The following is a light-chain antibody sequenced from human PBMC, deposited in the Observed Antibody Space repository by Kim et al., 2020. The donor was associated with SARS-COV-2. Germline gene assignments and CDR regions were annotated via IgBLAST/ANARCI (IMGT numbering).Light chain of an antibody. Sequence: DIQMTQSPSTLSASVGDRVTITCRASQSISSWLAWYQQKPGKAPKLLIYKASSLESGVPSRFSGSGSGTEFTLTISSLQPDDFATYYCQQYNSYSPQLTFGGGPKLEI. V-gene: IGKV1-5*03. J-gene: IGKJ4*01. CDR2: KAS. CDR1: QSISSW. CDR3: QQYNSYSPQLT.